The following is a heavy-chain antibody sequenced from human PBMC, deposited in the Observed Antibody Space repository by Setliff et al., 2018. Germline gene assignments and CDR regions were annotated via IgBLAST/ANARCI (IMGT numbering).Heavy chain of an antibody. Sequence: ASVKVSCKVSGYTLTELSMHWVRQAPGKGLEWMGGFDPEDGETIYAQKFQGRVTMTRNTSISQAYMELSSLRSEDTAVYYCARRVGSVGIQLPDYWGQGTLVTVSS. CDR3: ARRVGSVGIQLPDY. CDR2: FDPEDGET. J-gene: IGHJ4*02. CDR1: GYTLTELS. D-gene: IGHD5-18*01. V-gene: IGHV1-24*01.